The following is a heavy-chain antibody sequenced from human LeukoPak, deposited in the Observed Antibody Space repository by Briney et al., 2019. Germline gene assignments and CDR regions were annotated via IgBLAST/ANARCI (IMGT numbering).Heavy chain of an antibody. D-gene: IGHD4-17*01. CDR2: ISSSSSTI. CDR1: GFTFSSYS. CDR3: AISKYGDYDNNWFDP. Sequence: GGSLRLSCAASGFTFSSYSMNWVRQALGKGLEWVSYISSSSSTIYYADSVKGRFTISRDNAKNSLYLQMNSLRAEDTAVYYCAISKYGDYDNNWFDPWGQGTLVTVSS. J-gene: IGHJ5*02. V-gene: IGHV3-48*01.